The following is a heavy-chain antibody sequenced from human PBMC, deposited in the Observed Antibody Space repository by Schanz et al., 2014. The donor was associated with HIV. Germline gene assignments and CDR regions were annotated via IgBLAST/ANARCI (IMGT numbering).Heavy chain of an antibody. CDR3: AKRGVAAEFDY. Sequence: EVQLVESGGGLVQPGRSLRLSCAASGFTFDNYAMHWVRQAPGKGLEWVSGISWNRGKIGYGESVKGRFTISRDNVKNTLSLQMSSLRIEDTAVYFCAKRGVAAEFDYWGQGTLVTVSS. D-gene: IGHD6-19*01. CDR1: GFTFDNYA. V-gene: IGHV3-9*01. J-gene: IGHJ4*02. CDR2: ISWNRGKI.